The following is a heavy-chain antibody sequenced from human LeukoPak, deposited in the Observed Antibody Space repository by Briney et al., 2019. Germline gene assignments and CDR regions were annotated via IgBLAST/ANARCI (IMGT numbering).Heavy chain of an antibody. CDR3: AKGTSSGWYYFDY. CDR2: IYTSGST. D-gene: IGHD6-19*01. CDR1: GGSISSGSYY. J-gene: IGHJ4*02. Sequence: SQTLSLTCTVSGGSISSGSYYWSWIRQPAGKGLEWIGRIYTSGSTNYNPSLKSRVTISVDTSKNQFSLKPSSVTAADTAVYYCAKGTSSGWYYFDYWGQGTLVTVSS. V-gene: IGHV4-61*02.